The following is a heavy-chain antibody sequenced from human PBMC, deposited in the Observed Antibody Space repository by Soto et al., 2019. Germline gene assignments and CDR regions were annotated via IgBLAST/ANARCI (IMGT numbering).Heavy chain of an antibody. V-gene: IGHV1-3*01. D-gene: IGHD3-10*01. Sequence: QVPLVQSGAEVKKPGASVKVSCKASGYTFTSYAMHWVRQAPGQRLEWMGWINAGNGNTKYSQKFQGRVTITRDTSASTAYMELSSLRSEDTAVYYCARVLSPYYYGSGSYKLYDYWGQGTLVTVSS. CDR1: GYTFTSYA. J-gene: IGHJ4*02. CDR3: ARVLSPYYYGSGSYKLYDY. CDR2: INAGNGNT.